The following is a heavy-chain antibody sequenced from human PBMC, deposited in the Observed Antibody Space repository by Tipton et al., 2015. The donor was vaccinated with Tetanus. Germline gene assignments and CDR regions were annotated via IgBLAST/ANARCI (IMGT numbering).Heavy chain of an antibody. CDR2: IFPDDSDP. CDR3: ARMYSTSSPFDH. CDR1: GYSFTSHW. D-gene: IGHD6-6*01. V-gene: IGHV5-51*01. Sequence: LVQSGADVKKPGESLKISCKASGYSFTSHWIGWVRQMPGKGLESMGMIFPDDSDPRYSPSFQGHVPFSVDKSTSTVYLQWSSLKASDTAMYFCARMYSTSSPFDHWGQGTLVAVSS. J-gene: IGHJ4*02.